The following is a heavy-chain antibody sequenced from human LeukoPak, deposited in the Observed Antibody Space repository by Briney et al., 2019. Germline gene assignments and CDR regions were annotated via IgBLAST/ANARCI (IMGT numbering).Heavy chain of an antibody. CDR2: IYYSGST. V-gene: IGHV4-39*07. D-gene: IGHD4-17*01. Sequence: SETLSLTCTVSGGSISSGSYYWGWIRQPPGKGLEWIGSIYYSGSTNYNPSLKSRVTMSVDTSKNQFSLKLSSVTAADTAIYYCARGPLTVTRGFDPWGQGTLVTVSS. J-gene: IGHJ5*02. CDR1: GGSISSGSYY. CDR3: ARGPLTVTRGFDP.